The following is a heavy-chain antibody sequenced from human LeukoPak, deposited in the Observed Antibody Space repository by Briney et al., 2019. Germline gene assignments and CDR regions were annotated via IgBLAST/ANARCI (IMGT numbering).Heavy chain of an antibody. CDR1: GYTFTSYG. D-gene: IGHD3-10*01. V-gene: IGHV1-18*04. J-gene: IGHJ4*02. Sequence: GASVKVSCKASGYTFTSYGISWVRQAAGQGLEWMGWISAYNGNTNYAQTLQGRVSMTTDTSTSTAYMELRSLRSDDTAVYYCARGRGFGELSLEYYFDYWGQGTLVTVSS. CDR2: ISAYNGNT. CDR3: ARGRGFGELSLEYYFDY.